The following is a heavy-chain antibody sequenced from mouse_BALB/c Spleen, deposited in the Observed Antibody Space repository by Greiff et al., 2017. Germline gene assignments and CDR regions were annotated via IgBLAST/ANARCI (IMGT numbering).Heavy chain of an antibody. D-gene: IGHD2-14*01. Sequence: EVQGVESGGGLVQPGGSMKLSCVASGFTFSNYWMNWVRQSPEKGLEWVAEIRLKSNNYATHYAESVKGRFTISRDDSKSSVYLQMNNLRAEDTGIYYCTRSYRYDEPYYFDYWGQGTTLTVSS. CDR1: GFTFSNYW. CDR3: TRSYRYDEPYYFDY. V-gene: IGHV6-6*02. J-gene: IGHJ2*01. CDR2: IRLKSNNYAT.